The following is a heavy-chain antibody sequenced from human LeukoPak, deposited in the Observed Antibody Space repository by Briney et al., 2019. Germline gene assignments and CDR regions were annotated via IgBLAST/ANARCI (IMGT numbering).Heavy chain of an antibody. CDR2: IKQDGSEK. J-gene: IGHJ4*02. D-gene: IGHD4-23*01. V-gene: IGHV3-7*03. Sequence: PGGSLRLSCAASGFILSSYWMSWVRQAPGKGLEWVANIKQDGSEKYYVDSVKGRFTISRDNAKNSLYLQMNSLRAEDTAVYYCARDNGGNDYWGQGTLVTVSS. CDR3: ARDNGGNDY. CDR1: GFILSSYW.